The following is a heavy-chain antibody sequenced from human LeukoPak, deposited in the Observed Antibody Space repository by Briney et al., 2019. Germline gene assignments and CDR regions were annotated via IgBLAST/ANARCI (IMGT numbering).Heavy chain of an antibody. V-gene: IGHV1-69*05. Sequence: GASVKVSCKASGGTFIIYAISWVRQAPGQGREWMGGIIPTFGTANYAQKFQGRVTITTDESTSTAYMELSSLRSEDTAVYYCARESLGSWFDPWGQGTLVTVSS. CDR3: ARESLGSWFDP. CDR2: IIPTFGTA. J-gene: IGHJ5*02. D-gene: IGHD3-16*01. CDR1: GGTFIIYA.